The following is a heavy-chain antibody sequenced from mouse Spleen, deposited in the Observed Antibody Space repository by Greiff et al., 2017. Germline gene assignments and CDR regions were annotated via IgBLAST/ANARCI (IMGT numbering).Heavy chain of an antibody. D-gene: IGHD1-1*02. Sequence: QVQLQQPGTELVKPGASVKLSCKASGYTFTSYWMHWVKPRPGQGLEWIGNINPSNGGTNYNEKFKSKATLTVDKSSSTAYMPLSSLTSEDSAVLYCPRYVVSKDALNNGGKGTSVPVS. V-gene: IGHV1-53*01. J-gene: IGHJ4*01. CDR3: PRYVVSKDALNN. CDR1: GYTFTSYW. CDR2: INPSNGGT.